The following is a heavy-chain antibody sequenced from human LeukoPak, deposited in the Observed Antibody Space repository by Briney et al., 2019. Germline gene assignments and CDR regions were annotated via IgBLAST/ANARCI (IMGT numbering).Heavy chain of an antibody. CDR1: GFTFSSYA. Sequence: PGGSLRLSCAASGFTFSSYAMHWVRQAPGKGLEWVAIISYDGSNKHYADSVKGRFTISRDNSKSTLYLQMNSLRAEDTAVYYCARSKSSSSPNFDYWGQGTLVTVSS. D-gene: IGHD6-6*01. J-gene: IGHJ4*02. CDR2: ISYDGSNK. CDR3: ARSKSSSSPNFDY. V-gene: IGHV3-30-3*01.